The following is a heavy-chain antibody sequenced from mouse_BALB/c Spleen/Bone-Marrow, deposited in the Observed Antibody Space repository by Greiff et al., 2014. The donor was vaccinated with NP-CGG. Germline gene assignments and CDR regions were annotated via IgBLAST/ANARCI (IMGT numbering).Heavy chain of an antibody. Sequence: QVQLQQPGPGLVQPSQSLSITCTVSGFSLTTYDVVWVRQSPGKGLEWLGVIWSGGSRDYNAAFIARLSINKYNSKSQVFFKMNNLQSYDTSIYYGARRNGSFLYYAIDYWGQGTSVTVSS. J-gene: IGHJ4*01. V-gene: IGHV2-2*03. CDR1: GFSLTTYD. CDR3: ARRNGSFLYYAIDY. CDR2: IWSGGSR. D-gene: IGHD1-1*02.